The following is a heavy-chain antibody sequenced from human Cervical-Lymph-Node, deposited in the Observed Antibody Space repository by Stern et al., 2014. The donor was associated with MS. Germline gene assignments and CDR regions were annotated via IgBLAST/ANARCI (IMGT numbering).Heavy chain of an antibody. V-gene: IGHV5-51*01. CDR2: IYPDDSDI. Sequence: EVQLVESGAEVKKSGESLKISCKGVGFNFVTYWIRWVRQMPGKGLEWMGTIYPDDSDIRYSPSCQGQVTIAADTSIDTAYLQWSSLKASDTAIYYCARHAAGGWNFDLWGRGTLVNVAS. D-gene: IGHD6-13*01. J-gene: IGHJ2*01. CDR1: GFNFVTYW. CDR3: ARHAAGGWNFDL.